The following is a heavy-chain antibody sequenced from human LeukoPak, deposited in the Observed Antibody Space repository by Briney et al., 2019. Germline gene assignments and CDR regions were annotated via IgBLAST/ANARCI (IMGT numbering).Heavy chain of an antibody. Sequence: GGSLRLSCAASGFTFSSYSMNWVRQAPGKGLEWVSSISSSSSYIYYADSVKGRFTTSRDNAKNSLYLQMNSLRAEDTAVYYCARGIDGSGSYTLFDYWGQGTLVTVSS. CDR3: ARGIDGSGSYTLFDY. J-gene: IGHJ4*02. CDR2: ISSSSSYI. V-gene: IGHV3-21*01. D-gene: IGHD3-10*01. CDR1: GFTFSSYS.